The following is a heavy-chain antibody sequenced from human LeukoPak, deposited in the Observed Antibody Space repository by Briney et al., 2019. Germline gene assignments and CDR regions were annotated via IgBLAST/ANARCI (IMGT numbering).Heavy chain of an antibody. V-gene: IGHV5-51*01. CDR3: ARQQAVPGSGIDY. D-gene: IGHD6-19*01. CDR2: ISPGGSDT. J-gene: IGHJ4*02. Sequence: GESLKIPCEASGYNFNIYWIGWVRQMPGKGLEWMGIISPGGSDTRYSPSFEGQVTISADRSINTAYLQWSSLKASDTAIYYCARQQAVPGSGIDYWGQGTVVIVSS. CDR1: GYNFNIYW.